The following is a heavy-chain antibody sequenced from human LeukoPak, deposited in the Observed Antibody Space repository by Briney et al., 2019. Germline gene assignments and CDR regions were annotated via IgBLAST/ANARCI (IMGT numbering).Heavy chain of an antibody. CDR3: ARSNYYDSSGYPFDY. D-gene: IGHD3-22*01. V-gene: IGHV4-59*01. Sequence: SETLSLTCTVSGGSISSYYWSWLRQPPGKGLDWIGYIYYSGSTNYNPSLKSRVTISVDTSKNQFSLKLSSVTAADTAVYYCARSNYYDSSGYPFDYWGQGTLVTVSS. CDR1: GGSISSYY. CDR2: IYYSGST. J-gene: IGHJ4*02.